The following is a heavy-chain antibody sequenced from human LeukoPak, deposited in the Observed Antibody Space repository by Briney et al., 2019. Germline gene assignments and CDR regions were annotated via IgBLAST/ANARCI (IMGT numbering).Heavy chain of an antibody. CDR2: INPNSGGT. J-gene: IGHJ4*02. CDR1: GYTLTGYY. V-gene: IGHV1-2*06. D-gene: IGHD6-13*01. Sequence: ASVKVSCKASGYTLTGYYMHWVRQAPGQGREWMGRINPNSGGTNYAQKFQGSVTMTRDTSISTAYMEPSRLRSDDTAVYYCARARTSSWSTDYWGQGTLVTVSS. CDR3: ARARTSSWSTDY.